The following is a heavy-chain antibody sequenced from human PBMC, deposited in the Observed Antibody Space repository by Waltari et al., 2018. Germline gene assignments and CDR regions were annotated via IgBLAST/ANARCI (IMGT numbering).Heavy chain of an antibody. Sequence: EVQLLESGGGLVQPGGSLRLSCAASGFTFSSYAMSWVRQAPGKGLEWVSAISGRCGSTYYADSVKGRFTISRDNSKNTLYLQMNSLRAEDTAVYYCAPRFLEWLPPFDYWGQGTLVTVSS. J-gene: IGHJ4*02. CDR1: GFTFSSYA. CDR2: ISGRCGST. D-gene: IGHD3-3*01. V-gene: IGHV3-23*01. CDR3: APRFLEWLPPFDY.